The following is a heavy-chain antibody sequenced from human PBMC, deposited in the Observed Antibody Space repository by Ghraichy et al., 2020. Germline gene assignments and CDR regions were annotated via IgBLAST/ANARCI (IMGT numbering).Heavy chain of an antibody. CDR3: ARAKSGYYYGSGRDSYGMDV. V-gene: IGHV4-59*01. CDR2: IYYSGST. D-gene: IGHD3-10*01. J-gene: IGHJ6*02. CDR1: GGSISSYY. Sequence: ETLSLTCTVSGGSISSYYWSWIRQPPGKGLEWIGYIYYSGSTNYNPSLKSRVTISVDTSKNQFSLKLSSVTAADTAVYYCARAKSGYYYGSGRDSYGMDVWGQGTTVTVSS.